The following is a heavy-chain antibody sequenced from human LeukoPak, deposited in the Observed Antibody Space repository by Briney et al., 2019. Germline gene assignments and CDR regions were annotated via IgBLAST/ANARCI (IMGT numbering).Heavy chain of an antibody. D-gene: IGHD3-16*01. V-gene: IGHV3-64*01. CDR1: GFTFSSYA. J-gene: IGHJ4*02. CDR3: ARDGGVPTHFDY. CDR2: ISSNGGST. Sequence: GGSLRLSCAASGFTFSSYAMHWVRQAPGKGLEYVSAISSNGGSTYYANSVKDRFTISRDNSKNTLYLQMGSPRAEDMAVYYCARDGGVPTHFDYWGQGTLVTVSS.